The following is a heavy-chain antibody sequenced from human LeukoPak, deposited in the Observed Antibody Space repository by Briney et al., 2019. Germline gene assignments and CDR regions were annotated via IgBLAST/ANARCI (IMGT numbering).Heavy chain of an antibody. J-gene: IGHJ6*03. V-gene: IGHV4-59*08. Sequence: SETLSLTCTVSGGSISSYYRSWIRQPPGKGLEWIGYIYYSGSTKYNPSPKSRVTISVDTSKNQFSLKLSSVTAADTAVYYCTRGSIAYYYMDVWGKGTTVTISS. CDR3: TRGSIAYYYMDV. D-gene: IGHD3-22*01. CDR1: GGSISSYY. CDR2: IYYSGST.